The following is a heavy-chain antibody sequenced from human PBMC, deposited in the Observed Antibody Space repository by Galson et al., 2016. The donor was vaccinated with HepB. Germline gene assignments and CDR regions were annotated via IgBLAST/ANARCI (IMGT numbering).Heavy chain of an antibody. J-gene: IGHJ4*02. CDR2: ISAYNGEI. Sequence: SVKVSCKASGYSFSNYGTIWVRQAPGQGLQWMAWISAYNGEIYYAQNFRDRVTVTTDTSTSTAYMELRGLISDDTAMYYCARGPSVPLSGDYWGQGTLVTVSS. V-gene: IGHV1-18*01. D-gene: IGHD2-2*01. CDR3: ARGPSVPLSGDY. CDR1: GYSFSNYG.